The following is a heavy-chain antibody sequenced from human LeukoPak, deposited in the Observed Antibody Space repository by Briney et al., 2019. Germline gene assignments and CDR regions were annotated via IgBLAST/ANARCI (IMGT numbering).Heavy chain of an antibody. J-gene: IGHJ4*02. CDR2: IYYNGRT. D-gene: IGHD6-19*01. Sequence: SETLSLTCSVSGGSTSSTNYYWGWIRQPPGKGLECIGSIYYNGRTYYNPSLKSRVTISVDTSKNQFFLKLSSVTAADTAVYYCARILYSSNIDYWGQGSLVTVSS. CDR3: ARILYSSNIDY. CDR1: GGSTSSTNYY. V-gene: IGHV4-39*07.